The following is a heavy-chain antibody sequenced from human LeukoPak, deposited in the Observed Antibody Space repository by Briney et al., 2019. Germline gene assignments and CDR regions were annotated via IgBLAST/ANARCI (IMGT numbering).Heavy chain of an antibody. CDR3: AGTPYYYGSGSYYKGEYYYYYGMDV. J-gene: IGHJ6*02. V-gene: IGHV4-59*08. CDR2: IYYSGST. D-gene: IGHD3-10*01. Sequence: LETLSLTCTVSGGSISSYYWSWIRQPPGKGLEWIGYIYYSGSTNYNPSLKSRVTISVDTSKNQFSLKLSSVTAADTAVYYCAGTPYYYGSGSYYKGEYYYYYGMDVWGQGTTVTVSS. CDR1: GGSISSYY.